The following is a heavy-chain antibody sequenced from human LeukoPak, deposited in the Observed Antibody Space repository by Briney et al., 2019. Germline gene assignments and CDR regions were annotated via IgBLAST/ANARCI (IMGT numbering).Heavy chain of an antibody. J-gene: IGHJ2*01. V-gene: IGHV4-59*01. CDR3: ARGVGGGKMDWYFDL. CDR1: GGSIYNYY. Sequence: SETLSLTCTVSGGSIYNYYWTWIRQPPGKALEWIGSIYYIGSTNYNPSLKSRLTISVDTSKNQSSLKLSSVTAADTAFYYCARGVGGGKMDWYFDLWGRGTLVTVSS. D-gene: IGHD4-23*01. CDR2: IYYIGST.